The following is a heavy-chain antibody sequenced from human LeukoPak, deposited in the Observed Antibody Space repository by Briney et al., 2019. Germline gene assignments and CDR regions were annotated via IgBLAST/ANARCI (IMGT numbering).Heavy chain of an antibody. J-gene: IGHJ5*02. Sequence: PSETLSLTCTVSGGSISSYYWSWIRQPPGKGLEWIGYIYYSGSTNYNPSLKSRVTISVDTSKNQFSLMLSSVTAADTAVYYCARREGYCSSTSCYNWFDPWGQGTLVTVSS. CDR1: GGSISSYY. CDR3: ARREGYCSSTSCYNWFDP. D-gene: IGHD2-2*01. V-gene: IGHV4-59*08. CDR2: IYYSGST.